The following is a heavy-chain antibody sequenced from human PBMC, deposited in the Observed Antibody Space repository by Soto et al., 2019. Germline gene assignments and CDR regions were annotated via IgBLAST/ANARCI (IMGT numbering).Heavy chain of an antibody. CDR1: GFTFSSYA. CDR3: AKVPQMVYASYFDY. J-gene: IGHJ4*02. V-gene: IGHV3-23*01. Sequence: VGSLRPSCAASGFTFSSYAMSWVRQAPGKGLEWVSAISGSGGSTYYADSVKGRFTISRDNSKKTLYLQMNSLRAEDTAVYYCAKVPQMVYASYFDYWGQGTLVTVSS. CDR2: ISGSGGST. D-gene: IGHD2-8*01.